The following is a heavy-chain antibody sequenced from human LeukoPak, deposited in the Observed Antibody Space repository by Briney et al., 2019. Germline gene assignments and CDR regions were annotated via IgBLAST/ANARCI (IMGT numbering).Heavy chain of an antibody. D-gene: IGHD4-17*01. Sequence: TTSETLSLTCTVSGGSISSSSYYWGWIRQPPGKGLEWIGSIYYSGSTYYNPSLKSRVTISVDTSKNQFSLKLSSVTAADTAVYYCARHGAWATLRGAFDIWGQGTMVTVSS. CDR1: GGSISSSSYY. J-gene: IGHJ3*02. CDR2: IYYSGST. CDR3: ARHGAWATLRGAFDI. V-gene: IGHV4-39*01.